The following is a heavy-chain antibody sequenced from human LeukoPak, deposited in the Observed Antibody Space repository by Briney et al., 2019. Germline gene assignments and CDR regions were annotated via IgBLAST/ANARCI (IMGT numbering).Heavy chain of an antibody. CDR1: GGSISSSSYY. J-gene: IGHJ4*02. CDR2: IYYSGST. V-gene: IGHV4-39*01. CDR3: ARQGYDKPYCSSTSCYSDY. D-gene: IGHD2-2*01. Sequence: PSETLSLTCTVSGGSISSSSYYWGWIRQPPGKGLEWIGSIYYSGSTYYNPSLKSRVTISVDTSKNQFSLKLSSVTAADTAVYYCARQGYDKPYCSSTSCYSDYWGQGTLVTVSS.